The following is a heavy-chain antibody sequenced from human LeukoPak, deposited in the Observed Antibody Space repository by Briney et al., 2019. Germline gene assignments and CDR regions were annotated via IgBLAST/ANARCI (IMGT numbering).Heavy chain of an antibody. Sequence: QTGGSLRICCAAGGFTFDDYCMHWVRHTPRGGLEWVSGISWNSGKTGYADSVKGRFTISRDNHKTSLYLPMNSLRTEDTALYFCAKAYCGTDCPPDYWGQGTLVTVSS. CDR2: ISWNSGKT. CDR1: GFTFDDYC. CDR3: AKAYCGTDCPPDY. V-gene: IGHV3-9*01. J-gene: IGHJ4*02. D-gene: IGHD2-21*01.